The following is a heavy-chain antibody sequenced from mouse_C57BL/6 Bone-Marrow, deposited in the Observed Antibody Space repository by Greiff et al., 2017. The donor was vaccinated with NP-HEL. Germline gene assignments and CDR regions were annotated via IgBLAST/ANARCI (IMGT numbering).Heavy chain of an antibody. D-gene: IGHD1-1*01. CDR1: GYTFTSYW. J-gene: IGHJ2*01. CDR2: IDPSDSYT. V-gene: IGHV1-69*01. Sequence: QVQLQQPGAELVMPGASVKLSCKASGYTFTSYWMHWVKQRPGQGLEWIGEIDPSDSYTNYNQKFKGKSTLTVDKSSSTAYMQLSSLTSEDSAVYYCARRYYYGSSYADYFDDWGQGTTLTVSS. CDR3: ARRYYYGSSYADYFDD.